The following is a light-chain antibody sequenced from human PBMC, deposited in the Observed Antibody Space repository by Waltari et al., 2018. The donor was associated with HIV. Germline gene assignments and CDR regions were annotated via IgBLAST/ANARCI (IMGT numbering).Light chain of an antibody. CDR3: AAWDDSLSGVV. V-gene: IGLV1-47*01. CDR1: STNIGSHY. Sequence: SVLTQPPSAPGPPGQRVTFACSGSSTNIGSHYLHRYQQLPGTAPKLLIYRNNQRPSGVPDRFSGSKSGTSASLAISGLRSEDEADYYCAAWDDSLSGVVFGGGTKLTVL. J-gene: IGLJ2*01. CDR2: RNN.